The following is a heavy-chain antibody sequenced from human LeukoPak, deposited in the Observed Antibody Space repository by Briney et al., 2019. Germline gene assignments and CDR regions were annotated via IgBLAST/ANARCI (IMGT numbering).Heavy chain of an antibody. CDR3: ARERVATSIPSYY. V-gene: IGHV1-2*02. J-gene: IGHJ4*02. Sequence: PGASVKLSCTASGFTFTGYDIHWVRQAPGQGLEWMGWISPNSSDTYYAQTVQGRVTMTSDTSNNTTYMDLSRLRSDDTAVYYCARERVATSIPSYYWGQGTLVTVSS. CDR1: GFTFTGYD. D-gene: IGHD5-12*01. CDR2: ISPNSSDT.